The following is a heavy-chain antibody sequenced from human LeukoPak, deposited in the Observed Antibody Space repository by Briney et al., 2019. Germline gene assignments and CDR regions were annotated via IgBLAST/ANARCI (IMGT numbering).Heavy chain of an antibody. Sequence: PGGSLGPSCAASGFTFSSYWMHWVRQAPGKGLVWVSRIKGDGNTNYADSVKGRFTISRDNAKNTVSLQMNSLRAEDTGVYYCARAPSEIGGYYPEYFRHWGQGTLVTVSS. CDR3: ARAPSEIGGYYPEYFRH. J-gene: IGHJ1*01. CDR1: GFTFSSYW. CDR2: IKGDGNT. D-gene: IGHD3-22*01. V-gene: IGHV3-74*01.